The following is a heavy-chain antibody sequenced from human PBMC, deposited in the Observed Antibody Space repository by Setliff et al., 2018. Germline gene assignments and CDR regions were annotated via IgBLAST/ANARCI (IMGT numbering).Heavy chain of an antibody. CDR2: IYYSGST. J-gene: IGHJ4*02. Sequence: PSETLSLTCAVYGGSISNYYWSWIRQPPGKGLEWIGYIYYSGSTNYNPSLKSRVTISVDTSKNQVSLKLSSVTAADTAVYYCARDNTIVGATDYWGQGTLVTVSS. D-gene: IGHD1-26*01. CDR3: ARDNTIVGATDY. V-gene: IGHV4-59*12. CDR1: GGSISNYY.